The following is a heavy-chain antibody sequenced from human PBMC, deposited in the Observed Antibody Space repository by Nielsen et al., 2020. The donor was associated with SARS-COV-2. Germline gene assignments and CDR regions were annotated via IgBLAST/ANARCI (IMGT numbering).Heavy chain of an antibody. CDR1: GASISSTDYY. J-gene: IGHJ4*02. V-gene: IGHV4-31*11. Sequence: SETLSLTCAVSGASISSTDYYWNWIRQHPGKGLEWIGYIYDSGNTFYNPSLKSRVIISVDTSENHFSLRLSSVTAADTAVYYCARSDYTDARYFDHWGQGSLVTVSS. CDR2: IYDSGNT. CDR3: ARSDYTDARYFDH. D-gene: IGHD4-11*01.